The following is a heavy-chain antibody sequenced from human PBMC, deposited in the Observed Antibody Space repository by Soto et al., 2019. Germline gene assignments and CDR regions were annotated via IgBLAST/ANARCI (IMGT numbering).Heavy chain of an antibody. V-gene: IGHV4-34*12. J-gene: IGHJ6*02. CDR3: ARSPRELLAEGPLFLYYFYGFDV. CDR2: VFHAGNT. Sequence: QVHLQQWGAGLLKPSGTLSLTCAVSGGSFTEAYWTWVRQSPGRGLAWIGEVFHAGNTNYNPSLKSRVTLSLDTAKNQFSLRLTSVTAADSAVYYCARSPRELLAEGPLFLYYFYGFDVWGQGTTVIVSS. CDR1: GGSFTEAY. D-gene: IGHD1-7*01.